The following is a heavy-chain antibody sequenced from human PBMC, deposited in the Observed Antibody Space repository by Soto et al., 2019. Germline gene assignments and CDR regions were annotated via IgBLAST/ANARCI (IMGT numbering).Heavy chain of an antibody. V-gene: IGHV1-24*01. J-gene: IGHJ6*02. Sequence: ASVKVSCKVSGSTLTELSMHWVRQAPGKGLEWMGGFDPEDGETIYAQKFQGRVTMTEDTSTDTAYMELSSLRSEDTAVYYFATKGTVTIFTYYYYGMDVWGQGTTVTVSS. CDR3: ATKGTVTIFTYYYYGMDV. CDR1: GSTLTELS. D-gene: IGHD3-9*01. CDR2: FDPEDGET.